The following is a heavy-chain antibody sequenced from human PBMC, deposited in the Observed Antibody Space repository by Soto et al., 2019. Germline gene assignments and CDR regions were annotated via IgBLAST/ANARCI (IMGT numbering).Heavy chain of an antibody. CDR3: ASHYGDYSHFDY. V-gene: IGHV4-59*01. D-gene: IGHD4-17*01. CDR1: GGSISSYY. J-gene: IGHJ4*02. CDR2: IYYSGST. Sequence: SETLSLTCTVSGGSISSYYWSWIRQPPGKGLEWIGYIYYSGSTNYNPSLKSRVTISVDTSKNQFSLKLSSVTAADTAVYYCASHYGDYSHFDYWGQGTLVTVS.